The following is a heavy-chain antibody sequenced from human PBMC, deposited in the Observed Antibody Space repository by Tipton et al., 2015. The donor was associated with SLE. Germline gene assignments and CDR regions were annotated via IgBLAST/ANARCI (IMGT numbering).Heavy chain of an antibody. J-gene: IGHJ5*02. CDR3: AVPAVRNYFYP. V-gene: IGHV4-39*01. CDR1: GGSIISSSYY. D-gene: IGHD2-2*01. Sequence: GLVKPSETLSITCTVSGGSIISSSYYWAWLRQSPGKGLEWLGNMNHSGNNLYNPSLQNRISISSDTSKNQFSLRLTSLTAADTAVYYCAVPAVRNYFYPWGPGALVSVSS. CDR2: MNHSGNN.